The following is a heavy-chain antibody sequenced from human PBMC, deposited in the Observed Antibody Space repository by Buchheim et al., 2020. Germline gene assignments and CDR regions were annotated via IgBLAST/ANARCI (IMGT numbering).Heavy chain of an antibody. CDR2: ISGSGGST. Sequence: EVQLLESGGGLVQPGGSLRLSCAASGFTFSSYAMSWVRQAPGKGLEWVSAISGSGGSTYYADSGKGRFTISRANSKNTLYLQMNSLRAEDTAVYYCAKATDPTYYYDSSGYYLSGYYYGMDVWGQGTT. J-gene: IGHJ6*02. CDR1: GFTFSSYA. D-gene: IGHD3-22*01. CDR3: AKATDPTYYYDSSGYYLSGYYYGMDV. V-gene: IGHV3-23*01.